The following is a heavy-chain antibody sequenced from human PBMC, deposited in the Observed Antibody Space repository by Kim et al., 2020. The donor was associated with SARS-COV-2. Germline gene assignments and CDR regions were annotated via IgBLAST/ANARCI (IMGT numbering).Heavy chain of an antibody. J-gene: IGHJ4*02. D-gene: IGHD3-16*02. V-gene: IGHV1-18*01. CDR3: ARDGEAYPYRNSFDY. Sequence: QKLQGRVTMTTDTSTSTAYMELRSLRSDDTAVYYCARDGEAYPYRNSFDYWGQGTLVTVSS.